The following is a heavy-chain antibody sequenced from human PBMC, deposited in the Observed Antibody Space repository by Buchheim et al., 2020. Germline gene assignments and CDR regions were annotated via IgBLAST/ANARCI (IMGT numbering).Heavy chain of an antibody. CDR2: INPSGGDT. V-gene: IGHV1-46*03. CDR1: GYPFTNEY. Sequence: QVQLVQSGAEVKKPGSSVRLSCKASGYPFTNEYIHWVRQAPGQGLEWMGRINPSGGDTRYATTFQGRVTMTRDTYTSTAFIELDSLTSEDTAVYYCAKERGDFWSGYSYFYGMDVWGQGTT. D-gene: IGHD3-3*01. CDR3: AKERGDFWSGYSYFYGMDV. J-gene: IGHJ6*02.